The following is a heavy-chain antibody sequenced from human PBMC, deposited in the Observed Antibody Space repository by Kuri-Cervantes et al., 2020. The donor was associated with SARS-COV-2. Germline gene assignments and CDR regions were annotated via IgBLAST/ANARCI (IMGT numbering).Heavy chain of an antibody. CDR1: GFTFSSYA. J-gene: IGHJ3*02. CDR3: ANPGRNDAFDI. Sequence: GESLKISCAASGFTFSSYAMHWVRQAPGKGLEWVSAISGSGGSTYYADSVKGRFTISRDNSKNTLYLQMNSLRAEDTAVYYCANPGRNDAFDIWGQGTTVTVSS. CDR2: ISGSGGST. D-gene: IGHD2-8*02. V-gene: IGHV3-23*01.